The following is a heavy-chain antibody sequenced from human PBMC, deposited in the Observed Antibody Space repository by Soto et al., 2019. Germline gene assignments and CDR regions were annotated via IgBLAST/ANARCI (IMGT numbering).Heavy chain of an antibody. Sequence: VGSLRLSCAASGFTFSSYWMSWVRQAPGKGLEWVANIKQDGSEKYYVDSVKGRFTISRDNAKNSLYLQMNSLRAEDTAVYYCARDGFRYYDSSGPFDYWGQGTLVTVSS. CDR1: GFTFSSYW. V-gene: IGHV3-7*03. J-gene: IGHJ4*02. CDR3: ARDGFRYYDSSGPFDY. CDR2: IKQDGSEK. D-gene: IGHD3-22*01.